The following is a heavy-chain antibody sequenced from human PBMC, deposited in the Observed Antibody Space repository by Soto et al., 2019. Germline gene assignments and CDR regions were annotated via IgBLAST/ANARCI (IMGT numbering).Heavy chain of an antibody. J-gene: IGHJ5*02. Sequence: KLSETLSLTCTVSGGSISSYYWSWIRQPPGKGLEWIGYIYYSGSTNYNPSLKSRVTISVDTSKNQFSLKLSSVTAADTAVYYCARVGVVVVAATQSNWFDPWGQGTLVTVSS. CDR2: IYYSGST. V-gene: IGHV4-59*01. CDR3: ARVGVVVVAATQSNWFDP. D-gene: IGHD2-15*01. CDR1: GGSISSYY.